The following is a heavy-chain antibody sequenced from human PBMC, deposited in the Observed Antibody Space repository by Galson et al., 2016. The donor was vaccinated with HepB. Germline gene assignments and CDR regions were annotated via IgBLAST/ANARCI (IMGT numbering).Heavy chain of an antibody. CDR1: GFTVNNYA. V-gene: IGHV3-23*01. CDR3: ARGGPSPVAHFDY. Sequence: SLRLSCAASGFTVNNYAMSWVRQAPGRGLEWVSTLSVSGGDTYYADSVKGRFTISRDDSKNTLYLQMTSLRAEDTAVYYCARGGPSPVAHFDYWGQGTLVTVSS. CDR2: LSVSGGDT. J-gene: IGHJ4*02. D-gene: IGHD6-19*01.